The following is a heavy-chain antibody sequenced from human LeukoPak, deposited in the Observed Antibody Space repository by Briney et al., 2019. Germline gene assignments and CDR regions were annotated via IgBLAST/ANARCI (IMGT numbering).Heavy chain of an antibody. CDR1: GFTFSSYA. Sequence: GGSLRLSCAASGFTFSSYAMHWVRQAPGKGLEWVAVISYDGSNKYYADSVKGRFTISRDNSKNTLYLQMNSPRAEDTAVYYCAREPYSSSRGAFDIWGQGTMVTVSS. J-gene: IGHJ3*02. CDR2: ISYDGSNK. CDR3: AREPYSSSRGAFDI. D-gene: IGHD6-13*01. V-gene: IGHV3-30-3*01.